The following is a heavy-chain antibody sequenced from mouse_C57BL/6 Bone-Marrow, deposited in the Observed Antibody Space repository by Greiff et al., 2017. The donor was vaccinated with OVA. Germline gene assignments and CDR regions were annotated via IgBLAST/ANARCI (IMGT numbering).Heavy chain of an antibody. D-gene: IGHD2-4*01. J-gene: IGHJ4*01. CDR3: ATALYYDYDDYYAMDY. V-gene: IGHV1-26*01. Sequence: VQLQQSGPELVKPGASVKISCKASGYTFTDYYMNWVKQSHGKSLEWIGDINPNNGGTSYNQKFKGKATLTVDKSSSTAYMELRSLTSEDSAVYYGATALYYDYDDYYAMDYWGQGTSVTVSS. CDR1: GYTFTDYY. CDR2: INPNNGGT.